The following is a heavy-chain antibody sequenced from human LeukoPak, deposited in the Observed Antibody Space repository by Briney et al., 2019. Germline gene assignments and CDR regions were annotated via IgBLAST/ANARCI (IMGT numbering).Heavy chain of an antibody. V-gene: IGHV3-23*01. J-gene: IGHJ6*02. CDR1: GFTFSSYA. CDR2: ISGSGGST. Sequence: GGSLRLSCAASGFTFSSYAMSWVRQAPGKGLEWVSAISGSGGSTYYADSVKGRFTISRDNSKNTLYLQMNSLRAEDTAVYYCAHGHRVYSYGYDYYYGMDVWGQGTTVTVSS. D-gene: IGHD5-18*01. CDR3: AHGHRVYSYGYDYYYGMDV.